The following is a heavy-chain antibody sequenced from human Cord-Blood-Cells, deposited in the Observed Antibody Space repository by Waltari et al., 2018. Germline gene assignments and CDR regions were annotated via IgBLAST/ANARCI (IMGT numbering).Heavy chain of an antibody. CDR2: INHSGST. Sequence: QVQLQQWGAGLLKPSETLSLTCAVHGGSFSGYYWSWIRQPPGKGLEWIGEINHSGSTNYNPSLKSRVTISVDTSKNQFSLKLSSVTAADTAVYYCARGGACSSTSCYNWFDPWGQGTLVTVSS. CDR1: GGSFSGYY. CDR3: ARGGACSSTSCYNWFDP. J-gene: IGHJ5*02. V-gene: IGHV4-34*01. D-gene: IGHD2-2*01.